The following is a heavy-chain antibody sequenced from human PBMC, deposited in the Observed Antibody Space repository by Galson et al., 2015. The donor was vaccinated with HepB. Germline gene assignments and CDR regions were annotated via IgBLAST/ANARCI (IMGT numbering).Heavy chain of an antibody. V-gene: IGHV3-33*01. J-gene: IGHJ4*02. CDR2: IWYDGSNK. Sequence: SLRLSCAASGFTFSSYGMHWVRQAPGKGLEWVAVIWYDGSNKYYADSVKGRFTISRDNSKNTLYLQMNSLGAEDTAVYYCARDGPFYYYGSGSYYNDPLGLDYWGQGTLVTVSS. CDR1: GFTFSSYG. CDR3: ARDGPFYYYGSGSYYNDPLGLDY. D-gene: IGHD3-10*01.